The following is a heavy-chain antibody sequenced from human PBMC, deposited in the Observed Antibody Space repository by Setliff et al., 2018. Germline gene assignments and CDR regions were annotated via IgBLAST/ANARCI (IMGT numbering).Heavy chain of an antibody. D-gene: IGHD6-19*01. V-gene: IGHV1-46*03. CDR1: GYTFIYYN. CDR3: ARVYLAGSGWDKANALDI. CDR2: INPSAGGT. Sequence: ASVKVSCKASGYTFIYYNIHWVRQAPGQGLEWMGLINPSAGGTIYARKFQGRVTMTRETSMSTVYMELSGLRSEDTAVYYCARVYLAGSGWDKANALDIWGQGTMVTVSS. J-gene: IGHJ3*02.